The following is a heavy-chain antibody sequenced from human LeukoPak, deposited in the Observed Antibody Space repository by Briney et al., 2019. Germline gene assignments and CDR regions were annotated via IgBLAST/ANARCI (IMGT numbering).Heavy chain of an antibody. CDR1: GGTFSNYA. CDR3: ARGGYSSSWFDAFDI. J-gene: IGHJ3*02. V-gene: IGHV1-2*02. CDR2: INPYSGGT. D-gene: IGHD6-13*01. Sequence: ASVKVSCKASGGTFSNYAISWVRQAPGQGLEWMGWINPYSGGTNYAQKFQGRVTMTRDTSISTAYMELSRLRSDDTAVYYCARGGYSSSWFDAFDIWGQGTMVTVSS.